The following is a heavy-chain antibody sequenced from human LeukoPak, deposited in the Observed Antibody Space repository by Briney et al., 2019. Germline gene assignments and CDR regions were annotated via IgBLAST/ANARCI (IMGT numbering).Heavy chain of an antibody. CDR3: AKDINYYDSSGYYTFDY. D-gene: IGHD3-22*01. Sequence: GGSLRLSCAASGFTFSSYAMSWVRQAPGKGLEWVSAISGSGGSTYYVDSVKGRFTISRDNSKNTLYLQMNSLRAEDTAVYYRAKDINYYDSSGYYTFDYWGQGTLVTVSS. V-gene: IGHV3-23*01. CDR2: ISGSGGST. J-gene: IGHJ4*02. CDR1: GFTFSSYA.